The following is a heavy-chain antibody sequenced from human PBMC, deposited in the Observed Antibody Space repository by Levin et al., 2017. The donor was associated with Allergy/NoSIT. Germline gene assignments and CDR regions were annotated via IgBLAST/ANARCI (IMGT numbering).Heavy chain of an antibody. J-gene: IGHJ4*02. V-gene: IGHV4-34*01. CDR3: ARWPGGIAVAGIGNFDY. CDR2: INHSGST. D-gene: IGHD6-19*01. CDR1: GGSFSGYY. Sequence: SQTLSLTCAVYGGSFSGYYWSWIRQPPGKGLEWIGEINHSGSTNYNPSLTSRVTISVDTSKNQFSLKLSSVTAADTAVYYCARWPGGIAVAGIGNFDYWGQGTLVTVSS.